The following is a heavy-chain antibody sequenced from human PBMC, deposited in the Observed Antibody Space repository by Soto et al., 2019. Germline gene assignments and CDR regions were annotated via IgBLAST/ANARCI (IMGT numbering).Heavy chain of an antibody. CDR2: INPNSGGT. Sequence: QVQLVQSGAEVKKPGASVKVSCKASGYTFTGYYMHWVRQAPGQGLEWMGWINPNSGGTNYAQKFQGRVTMTRDTSISTAYMELSRLRSDDTAVYYCASPAYYDFWSGYYPYYYGMDVWGQGTTVTVSS. CDR1: GYTFTGYY. J-gene: IGHJ6*02. V-gene: IGHV1-2*02. D-gene: IGHD3-3*01. CDR3: ASPAYYDFWSGYYPYYYGMDV.